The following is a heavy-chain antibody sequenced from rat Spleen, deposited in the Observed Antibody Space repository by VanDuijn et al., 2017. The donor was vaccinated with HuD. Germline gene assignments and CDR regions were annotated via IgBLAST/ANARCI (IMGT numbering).Heavy chain of an antibody. D-gene: IGHD1-11*01. Sequence: EVQLVESGGGLVQPGRSLKLSCAASGFTFSDYAMAWVRQAPKKGLEWVATIIYDGSSTYYRDSVKGRFTISRDNAKSTLYLLMNSLRSEDTATYYCARHEDYGGYSRDYFGYWGQGVMVTVSS. CDR1: GFTFSDYA. CDR3: ARHEDYGGYSRDYFGY. V-gene: IGHV5-17*01. J-gene: IGHJ2*01. CDR2: IIYDGSST.